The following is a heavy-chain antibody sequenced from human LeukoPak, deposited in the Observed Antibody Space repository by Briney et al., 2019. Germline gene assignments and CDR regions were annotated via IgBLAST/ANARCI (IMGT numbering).Heavy chain of an antibody. V-gene: IGHV3-48*03. Sequence: GGSLRLSCAASGFTFSSYEMNWVRQAPGKGLEWVSYISSSGSTIYYADSVKGRFTISRDNAKNSLYLQMNSLRAEDTAVYYCARPITIFGVVNPGGAFDIWGQGTTVTVSS. J-gene: IGHJ3*02. CDR3: ARPITIFGVVNPGGAFDI. D-gene: IGHD3-3*01. CDR1: GFTFSSYE. CDR2: ISSSGSTI.